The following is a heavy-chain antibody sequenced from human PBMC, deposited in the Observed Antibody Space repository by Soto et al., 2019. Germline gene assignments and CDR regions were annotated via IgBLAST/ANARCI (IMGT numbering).Heavy chain of an antibody. Sequence: SETLSLTCAVSGGSISSGGYPWSWIRQPPGKGLEWIGYIYHSGSTYYNPSLKSRVTISVDRSKNQFSLKLSSVTAADTAVYYCARSYDSSGYYLYWGQGTLVTVSS. V-gene: IGHV4-30-2*01. D-gene: IGHD3-22*01. J-gene: IGHJ4*02. CDR2: IYHSGST. CDR3: ARSYDSSGYYLY. CDR1: GGSISSGGYP.